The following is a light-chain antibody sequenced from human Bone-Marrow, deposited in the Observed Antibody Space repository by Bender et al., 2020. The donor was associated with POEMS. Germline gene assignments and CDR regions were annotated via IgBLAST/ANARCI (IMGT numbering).Light chain of an antibody. V-gene: IGLV3-1*01. CDR2: QDT. Sequence: SYELTQPPSVSVSPGQTATITCSGETLGDAYACWYQQKPGQSPVVVIYQDTKRPSGIPERFSGSTSGNTASLTISGTQTMDEADYYCQSWGSNTAVFGGGTKLTVL. CDR1: TLGDAY. J-gene: IGLJ2*01. CDR3: QSWGSNTAV.